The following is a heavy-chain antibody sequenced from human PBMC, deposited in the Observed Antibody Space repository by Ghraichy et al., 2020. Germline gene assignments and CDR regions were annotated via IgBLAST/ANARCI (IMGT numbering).Heavy chain of an antibody. V-gene: IGHV2-70*11. D-gene: IGHD5-24*01. CDR1: GFSLSTREMS. J-gene: IGHJ5*02. CDR3: ARIREDGYNYLDT. CDR2: INWDDDK. Sequence: SGPTLVKPTQTLTLTCTFSGFSLSTREMSVAWLRQPPGQALEWLARINWDDDKYYYESLRTRLSISKDTSKNQVVLTMSDIDPVDTATYFCARIREDGYNYLDTWGQGMLVTVSA.